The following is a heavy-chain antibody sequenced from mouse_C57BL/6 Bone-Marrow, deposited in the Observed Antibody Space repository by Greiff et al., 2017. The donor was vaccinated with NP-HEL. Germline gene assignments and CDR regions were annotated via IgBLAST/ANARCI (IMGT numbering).Heavy chain of an antibody. CDR2: ISNGGGST. CDR3: AILTGGFAY. V-gene: IGHV5-12*01. Sequence: EVMLVESGGGLVQPGGSLKLSCAASGFPFSDYYMYWVRQTPEKRLEWVAYISNGGGSTYYPDTVKGRFTISRDNAKNTLYLQMSRLKSEDTAMYYCAILTGGFAYWGQGTLVTVSA. J-gene: IGHJ3*01. D-gene: IGHD1-1*01. CDR1: GFPFSDYY.